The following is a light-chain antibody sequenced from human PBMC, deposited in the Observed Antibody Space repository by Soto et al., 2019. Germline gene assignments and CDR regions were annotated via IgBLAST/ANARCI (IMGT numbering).Light chain of an antibody. CDR1: QTIRTR. V-gene: IGKV1-5*01. CDR2: DAS. CDR3: QQYTTLSRA. Sequence: DIQMTQSPSPLSASVGDRVTITCRASQTIRTRLAWYQQKPGKAPKLLIYDASTLDSGVPSSFSGSGSETDFTLTISGLQRDDLATYYCQQYTTLSRAFGQGTTVDI. J-gene: IGKJ1*01.